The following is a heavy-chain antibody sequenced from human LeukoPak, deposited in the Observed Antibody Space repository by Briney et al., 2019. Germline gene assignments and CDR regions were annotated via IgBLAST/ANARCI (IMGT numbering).Heavy chain of an antibody. D-gene: IGHD3-10*01. Sequence: GGSLRLSCAASGFTFSSYAMHWVRQAPGKGLEWVAVISYDGSNKHYADSVKGRFTISRDNSKNTLYLQMNSLRAEDTAVYYCAREAAGGAFDIWGQGTMVTVSS. CDR3: AREAAGGAFDI. V-gene: IGHV3-30*01. CDR2: ISYDGSNK. CDR1: GFTFSSYA. J-gene: IGHJ3*02.